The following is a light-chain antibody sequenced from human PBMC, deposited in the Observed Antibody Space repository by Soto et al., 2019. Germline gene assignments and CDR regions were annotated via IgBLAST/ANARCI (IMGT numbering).Light chain of an antibody. CDR2: ENN. V-gene: IGLV1-51*02. CDR3: RAWYRSLSAVV. CDR1: SSNVGNDY. J-gene: IGLJ2*01. Sequence: QSVLTQPPSVSAAPGQKVTISCSGSSSNVGNDYVAWYQQFPGTAPKLLIYENNKRPSGIPGRFSGSKSGTSATLGITGLQTGDEVDYYFRAWYRSLSAVVFGGGTKLTVL.